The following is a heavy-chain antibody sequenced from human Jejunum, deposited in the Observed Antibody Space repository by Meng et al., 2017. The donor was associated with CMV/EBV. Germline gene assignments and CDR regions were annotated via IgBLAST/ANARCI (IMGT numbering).Heavy chain of an antibody. J-gene: IGHJ4*02. Sequence: CTVSGGSITNYYWSWIRQFPGKGLEWIGYVSQTGTNDNPSLKSRVTVSMDTAKNQFSLKLSSVTAADTAVYYCARTIREPKVVDSWGQGTLVTVSS. CDR2: VSQTGT. V-gene: IGHV4-59*08. CDR1: GGSITNYY. D-gene: IGHD2-15*01. CDR3: ARTIREPKVVDS.